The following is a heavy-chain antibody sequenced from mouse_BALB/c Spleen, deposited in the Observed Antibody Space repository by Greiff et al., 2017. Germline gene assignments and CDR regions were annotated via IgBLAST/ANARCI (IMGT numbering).Heavy chain of an antibody. CDR1: GYTFTNYW. J-gene: IGHJ3*01. CDR3: ASQTARATRAWFAY. V-gene: IGHV1-63*02. Sequence: VQLVESGAELVRPGTSVKISCKASGYTFTNYWLGWVKQRPGHGLEWIGDIYPGGGYTNYNEKFKGKATLTADTSSSTAYMQLSSLTSEDSAVYFCASQTARATRAWFAYWGQGTLVTVSA. CDR2: IYPGGGYT. D-gene: IGHD3-2*01.